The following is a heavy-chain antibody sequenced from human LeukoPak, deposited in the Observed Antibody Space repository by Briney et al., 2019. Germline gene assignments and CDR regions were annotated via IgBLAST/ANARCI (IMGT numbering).Heavy chain of an antibody. D-gene: IGHD7-27*01. Sequence: ASVKVSCKASGGTFSSYAISWVRQAPGQGLEWMGGIIPIFGTANYAQKFQGRVTITADKSTSTAYMELSSLRSDDSAVYYCARLGTIMIPHYWGQGTLVTVSS. CDR3: ARLGTIMIPHY. CDR2: IIPIFGTA. J-gene: IGHJ4*02. CDR1: GGTFSSYA. V-gene: IGHV1-69*06.